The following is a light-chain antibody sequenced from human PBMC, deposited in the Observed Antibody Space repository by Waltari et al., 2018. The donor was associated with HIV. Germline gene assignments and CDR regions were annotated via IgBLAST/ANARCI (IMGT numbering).Light chain of an antibody. CDR1: SSNIGAGYD. V-gene: IGLV1-40*01. CDR3: QSYDNSLSGHWG. J-gene: IGLJ3*02. Sequence: QSALTQPPSVSGAPGPRVTISCTGRSSNIGAGYDVHWYQQLPGTAPKLLIYGNTNRPSGVPDRFSGSKSGTSASLAITGLQTEDEGTYYCQSYDNSLSGHWGFGGGTKLTVL. CDR2: GNT.